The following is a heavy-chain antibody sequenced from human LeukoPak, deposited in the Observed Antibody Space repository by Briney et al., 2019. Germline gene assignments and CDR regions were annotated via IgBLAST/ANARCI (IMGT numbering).Heavy chain of an antibody. J-gene: IGHJ4*02. D-gene: IGHD4-11*01. CDR1: GYTFTSYD. Sequence: GASVKVSCKASGYTFTSYDINWVRQATGQGLEWMGWMNPNSGNTGYAQKFQGRVTMTRDTSTSTVYMELSSLRSEDTAVYYCARVPKLGGLQVFDYWGQGTLVTVSS. CDR2: MNPNSGNT. V-gene: IGHV1-8*01. CDR3: ARVPKLGGLQVFDY.